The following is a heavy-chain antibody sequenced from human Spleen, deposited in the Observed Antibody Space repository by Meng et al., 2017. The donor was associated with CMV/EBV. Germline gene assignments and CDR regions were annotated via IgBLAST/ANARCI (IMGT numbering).Heavy chain of an antibody. D-gene: IGHD6-6*01. V-gene: IGHV1-46*01. Sequence: SCKSSGYTLPSYFMHWVRQAPGQGFEWMGIINPSGGSTSYAQKFQGRVTMTRDTSTSTLYLELSSLRSEDTAVYYCARVEGQLLGFDYWGQGTLVTVSS. CDR2: INPSGGST. J-gene: IGHJ4*02. CDR1: GYTLPSYF. CDR3: ARVEGQLLGFDY.